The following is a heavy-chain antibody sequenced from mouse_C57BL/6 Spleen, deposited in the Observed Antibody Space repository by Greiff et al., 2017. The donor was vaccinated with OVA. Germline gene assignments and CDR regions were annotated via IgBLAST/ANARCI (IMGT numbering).Heavy chain of an antibody. V-gene: IGHV5-16*01. CDR3: ARDHGLGGRWYFDV. D-gene: IGHD4-1*01. CDR2: INYDGSST. Sequence: EVKVEESEGGLVQPGSSMKLSCTASGFTFSDYYMAWVRQVPEMGLEWVANINYDGSSTYYLDSLKSRFIISRDNAKNILYLQMSSLKSEDTATYYCARDHGLGGRWYFDVWGTGTTVTVSS. CDR1: GFTFSDYY. J-gene: IGHJ1*03.